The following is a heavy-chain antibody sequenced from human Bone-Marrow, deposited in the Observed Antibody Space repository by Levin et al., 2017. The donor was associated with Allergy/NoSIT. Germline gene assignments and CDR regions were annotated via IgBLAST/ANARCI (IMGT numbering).Heavy chain of an antibody. D-gene: IGHD6-13*01. Sequence: GGSLRLSCKASGSTFTSYDINWVRQATGQGLEWMGWMNPNSGNTGYAQKFQGRVTMTRNTSISTAYMELSSLRSEDTAVYYCARGAAALLRGLDYWGQGTLVTVSS. CDR1: GSTFTSYD. J-gene: IGHJ4*02. V-gene: IGHV1-8*01. CDR3: ARGAAALLRGLDY. CDR2: MNPNSGNT.